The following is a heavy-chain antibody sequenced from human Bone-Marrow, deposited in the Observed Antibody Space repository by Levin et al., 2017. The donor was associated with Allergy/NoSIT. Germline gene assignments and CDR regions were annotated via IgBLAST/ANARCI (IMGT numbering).Heavy chain of an antibody. CDR1: GFTFKNYW. Sequence: GESLKISCAASGFTFKNYWMNWVRQAPGKGLEWVANINEDGGEKYYVDSVKGRFTISRDNAKNSLFLQMNSLRAEDTAVFYCARAGIIGAIDYWGQGILVTVSS. D-gene: IGHD3-16*02. V-gene: IGHV3-7*01. J-gene: IGHJ4*02. CDR2: INEDGGEK. CDR3: ARAGIIGAIDY.